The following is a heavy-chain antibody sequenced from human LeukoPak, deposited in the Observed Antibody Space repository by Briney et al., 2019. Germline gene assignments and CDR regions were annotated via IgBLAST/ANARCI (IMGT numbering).Heavy chain of an antibody. CDR2: ICYSGST. D-gene: IGHD1-26*01. CDR1: GGSISSSSYY. CDR3: ARLVGATDAFDI. Sequence: SETLSLTCTVSGGSISSSSYYWGWIRQPPGKGLEWIGSICYSGSTYYNPSLKSRVTISVDTSKNQFSLKLSSVTAADTAVYYCARLVGATDAFDIWGQGTMVTVSS. V-gene: IGHV4-39*01. J-gene: IGHJ3*02.